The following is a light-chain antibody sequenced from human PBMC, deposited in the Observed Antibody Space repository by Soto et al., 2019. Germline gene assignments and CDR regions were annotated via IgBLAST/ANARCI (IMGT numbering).Light chain of an antibody. Sequence: EIVLTQSPGTLPLSPAEGPTLSCRASQSVGKNYLAWYQHKSGQAPRLLMYGASSRATGIPDRFSGSGSGTEFTLTISSLQSEDSAVYYCQQYDSWWTFGQGTKVDI. V-gene: IGKV3-15*01. CDR2: GAS. CDR1: QSVGKN. J-gene: IGKJ1*01. CDR3: QQYDSWWT.